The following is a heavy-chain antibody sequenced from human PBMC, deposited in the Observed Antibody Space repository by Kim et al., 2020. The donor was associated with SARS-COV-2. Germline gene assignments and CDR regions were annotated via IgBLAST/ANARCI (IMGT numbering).Heavy chain of an antibody. Sequence: GGSLRLSCAASGFTFSSYAMSWVRQAPGKGLEWVSAISGSGGSTYYADSVKGRFTISRDNSKNTLYLQMNSLRAEDTAVYYCAKDSCSGGSCYAPFDYWGQGTLVPVSS. CDR3: AKDSCSGGSCYAPFDY. D-gene: IGHD2-15*01. J-gene: IGHJ4*02. CDR2: ISGSGGST. CDR1: GFTFSSYA. V-gene: IGHV3-23*01.